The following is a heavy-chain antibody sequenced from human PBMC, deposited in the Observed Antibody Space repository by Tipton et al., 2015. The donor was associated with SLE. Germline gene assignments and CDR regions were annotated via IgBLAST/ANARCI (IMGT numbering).Heavy chain of an antibody. CDR2: ISASGGGT. V-gene: IGHV3-23*01. CDR1: GFTFSVYA. J-gene: IGHJ4*01. Sequence: SLRLSCVASGFTFSVYAMTWVRQAPGKGLEWVAGISASGGGTNFADSVKGRFTISRDNSKNTVYLQMNSLRAEDTALYYCAKARSSGWFEETFNYWGHGTLVTVSS. CDR3: AKARSSGWFEETFNY. D-gene: IGHD6-19*01.